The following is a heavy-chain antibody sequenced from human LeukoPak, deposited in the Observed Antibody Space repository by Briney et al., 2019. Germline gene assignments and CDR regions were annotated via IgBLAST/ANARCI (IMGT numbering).Heavy chain of an antibody. CDR1: GYTFTNYG. Sequence: ASVKVSCKASGYTFTNYGISWVRQAPGQGLDWMGWISAYNGNKVYAQELQGRVTMTSDTSTSTAYMELRSLRSDDTAVYYCARDRWSSSSSEGALDIWGQGTMVTVSS. D-gene: IGHD6-6*01. J-gene: IGHJ3*02. CDR3: ARDRWSSSSSEGALDI. V-gene: IGHV1-18*01. CDR2: ISAYNGNK.